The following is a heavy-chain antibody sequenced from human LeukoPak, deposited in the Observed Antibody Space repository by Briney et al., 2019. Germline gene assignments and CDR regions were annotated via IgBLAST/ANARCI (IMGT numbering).Heavy chain of an antibody. D-gene: IGHD3-10*01. CDR1: GFTFSDYY. CDR3: ARRAPFYYNSWSPTHDYGMDV. J-gene: IGHJ6*02. Sequence: PAGSLRLSCAASGFTFSDYYMAWIRQAPGKGLEWISYISTSGSAVYYADSVKGRFTMSRDNAKNSLYLQMNSLRAEDTAVYYCARRAPFYYNSWSPTHDYGMDVWGQGTTVTVSS. V-gene: IGHV3-11*01. CDR2: ISTSGSAV.